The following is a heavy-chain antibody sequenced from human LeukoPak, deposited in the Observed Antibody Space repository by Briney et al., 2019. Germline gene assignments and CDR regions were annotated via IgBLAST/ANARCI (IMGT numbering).Heavy chain of an antibody. J-gene: IGHJ6*03. V-gene: IGHV3-7*01. D-gene: IGHD3-3*01. CDR2: IKQDGSEK. Sequence: GGSLRLSCAASKFTFSTYWMSWVRQAPGKGLEWVANIKQDGSEKYYVDSVKGRFTISRDNAKNSLHLQMDSLRAEDTAVYYCARDRATYYDFWSGYWCAFRPYYYYMDVWGKGTTVTVSS. CDR3: ARDRATYYDFWSGYWCAFRPYYYYMDV. CDR1: KFTFSTYW.